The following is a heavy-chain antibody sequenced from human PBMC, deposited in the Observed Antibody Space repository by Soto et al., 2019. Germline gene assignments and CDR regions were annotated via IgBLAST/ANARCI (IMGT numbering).Heavy chain of an antibody. Sequence: GASVKVSCKASGYTFTSYGIIWVRQAPGQGLEWMGWISAYNGNTNYAQKLQGRVTMTTDTSTSTAYMELRSLRSDDTAVYYCAREYSDYALGAYYFDYWGQGTLVTVSS. CDR3: AREYSDYALGAYYFDY. D-gene: IGHD5-12*01. V-gene: IGHV1-18*01. J-gene: IGHJ4*02. CDR1: GYTFTSYG. CDR2: ISAYNGNT.